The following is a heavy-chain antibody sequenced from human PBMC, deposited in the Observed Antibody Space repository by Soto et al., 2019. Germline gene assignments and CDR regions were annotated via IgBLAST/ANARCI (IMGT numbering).Heavy chain of an antibody. V-gene: IGHV1-18*01. CDR1: GYTFSMSG. CDR2: ISGYNGNT. Sequence: PGPSVKVSCKSSGYTFSMSGISWVRQAPGQGLEWMGWISGYNGNTNYEQKFQDRVTMTTDTTTNTAYMELRSLRSDDTAVYYCAREGPRPYYYYGMDVWG. J-gene: IGHJ6*02. CDR3: AREGPRPYYYYGMDV.